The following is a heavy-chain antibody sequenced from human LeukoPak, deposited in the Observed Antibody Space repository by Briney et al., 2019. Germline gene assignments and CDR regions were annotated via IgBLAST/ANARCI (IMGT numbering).Heavy chain of an antibody. Sequence: GGSLRLSCAASGFTFSSYSMNWVRQAPGKGLEWVSSISSSSSYIYYADSVKGRFTISRDNAKNSLYLQMNSLRAEDTAVYYCARDLNGSGRPMDVWGQGTTVTVSS. V-gene: IGHV3-21*01. CDR2: ISSSSSYI. CDR1: GFTFSSYS. D-gene: IGHD2-15*01. CDR3: ARDLNGSGRPMDV. J-gene: IGHJ6*02.